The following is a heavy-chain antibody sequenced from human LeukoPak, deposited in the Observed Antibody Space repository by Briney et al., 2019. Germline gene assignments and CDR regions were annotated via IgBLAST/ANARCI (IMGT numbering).Heavy chain of an antibody. Sequence: SETLSLTCTVSGGSISSYYWSWIRQPPGKGLEWIGYIYYSGSTNYNPSLKSRVTISVDTSKNQFSLKLSSVTAADTAVYYCARVSGRRYFDYWGQGTLVTVSS. CDR3: ARVSGRRYFDY. CDR1: GGSISSYY. D-gene: IGHD3-10*01. CDR2: IYYSGST. J-gene: IGHJ4*02. V-gene: IGHV4-59*01.